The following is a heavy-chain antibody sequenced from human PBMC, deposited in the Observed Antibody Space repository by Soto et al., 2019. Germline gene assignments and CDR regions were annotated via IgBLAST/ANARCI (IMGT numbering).Heavy chain of an antibody. Sequence: ASVKVSCKASGYTFTSSDINWVRQATGQGLEWMGWMNPNSGKTGYAQKFQCRVTMTKDTSISTAYMELSSLRSEDTAVYYCARFSGSYYGDFDYWGQGTLVTVSS. CDR1: GYTFTSSD. CDR3: ARFSGSYYGDFDY. J-gene: IGHJ4*02. V-gene: IGHV1-8*01. CDR2: MNPNSGKT. D-gene: IGHD1-26*01.